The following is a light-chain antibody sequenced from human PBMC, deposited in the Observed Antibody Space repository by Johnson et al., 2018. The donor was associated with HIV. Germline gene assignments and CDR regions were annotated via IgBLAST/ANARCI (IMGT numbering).Light chain of an antibody. CDR2: ENN. CDR3: GTWDTSLSVSV. J-gene: IGLJ1*01. V-gene: IGLV1-51*02. Sequence: QSVLTQPHSVSAAPGQKVSISCSGSSSNIGNNYVSWYQQLPGTAPKLLIYENNKRPSGIPDRFSGSKSDTSATLGITGLQTGDEAEYYCGTWDTSLSVSVFGPGTKVTVL. CDR1: SSNIGNNY.